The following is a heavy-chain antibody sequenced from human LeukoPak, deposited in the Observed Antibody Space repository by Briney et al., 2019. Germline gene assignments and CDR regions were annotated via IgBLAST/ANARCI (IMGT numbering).Heavy chain of an antibody. V-gene: IGHV3-23*01. Sequence: GGSLRLSCAPSAFSSRNYAMAWVRQAPGKGLEWVSSVSTSGSNTYYTDSVKGRFTVSRDDSKNTLYLQMNGLRAEDTAIYYCARDLYIYGSSPFVYWGQGTLVTVSS. CDR1: AFSSRNYA. CDR3: ARDLYIYGSSPFVY. D-gene: IGHD5-18*01. J-gene: IGHJ4*02. CDR2: VSTSGSNT.